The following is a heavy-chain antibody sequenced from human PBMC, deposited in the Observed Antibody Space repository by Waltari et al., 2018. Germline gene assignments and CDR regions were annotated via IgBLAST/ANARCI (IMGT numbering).Heavy chain of an antibody. CDR3: ARDSGSGSFPLNYFDY. J-gene: IGHJ4*02. Sequence: QVQLVQSGAEVKKPGSSVKVSCKASGGTFSSYAISWVRQAPRQGLEWMGGIIPIFGTANYAQKCQGRVTITADESTSTAYMELSSLRSEDTAVYYCARDSGSGSFPLNYFDYWGQGTLVTVSS. D-gene: IGHD3-10*01. CDR2: IIPIFGTA. V-gene: IGHV1-69*01. CDR1: GGTFSSYA.